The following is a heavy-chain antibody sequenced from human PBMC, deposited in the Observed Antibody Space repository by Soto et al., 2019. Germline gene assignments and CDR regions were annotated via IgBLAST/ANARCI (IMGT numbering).Heavy chain of an antibody. V-gene: IGHV3-73*01. J-gene: IGHJ6*02. CDR2: IRSKANSYAT. Sequence: EVQLVESGGGLVQPGGSLKLSCAASGFTFSGSAMHWVRQASGKGLEWVGRIRSKANSYATAYAASVKGRFTISRDDSKNTAYLQMNSLKTEDTAVYYCTSRYSPYGMDVWGQGTTVTVSS. CDR1: GFTFSGSA. CDR3: TSRYSPYGMDV. D-gene: IGHD1-1*01.